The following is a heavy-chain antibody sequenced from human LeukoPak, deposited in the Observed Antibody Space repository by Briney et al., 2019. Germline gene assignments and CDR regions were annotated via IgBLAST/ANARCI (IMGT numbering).Heavy chain of an antibody. J-gene: IGHJ4*02. D-gene: IGHD6-19*01. CDR3: ASERYSGGWAS. CDR2: IYYSGST. V-gene: IGHV4-59*01. Sequence: SETLSLTCTVSGGSISSYYWSWIRQPPGKGLEWIGYIYYSGSTNYNPSLKSRVTISVDTSKNQFSLKLSSVTAADTAVYYCASERYSGGWASWGQGTLVTVSS. CDR1: GGSISSYY.